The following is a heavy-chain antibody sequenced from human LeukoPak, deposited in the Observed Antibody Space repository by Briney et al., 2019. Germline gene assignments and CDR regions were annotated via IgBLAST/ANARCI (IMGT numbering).Heavy chain of an antibody. Sequence: GASVTVSCKASGYTFTGYYMHWVRQPPGQGLEWMGWINPNRGGTNYAQKFQGRVTMTRDTSISTAYMELSRLRSDGTGVYYCARGSAIVATMSVVYWGQGTLVTVSS. CDR3: ARGSAIVATMSVVY. J-gene: IGHJ4*02. V-gene: IGHV1-2*02. CDR1: GYTFTGYY. CDR2: INPNRGGT. D-gene: IGHD5-12*01.